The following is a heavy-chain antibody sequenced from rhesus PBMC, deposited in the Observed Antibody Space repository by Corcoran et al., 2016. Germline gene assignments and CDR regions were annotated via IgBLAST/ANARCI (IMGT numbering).Heavy chain of an antibody. CDR3: ARFYYRLDY. J-gene: IGHJ4*01. Sequence: QVTLKESGPALVKPTQTITLTCTFSGFSLSTSGMGVGWIRQPPGKALEWLANIYWDDDKYYNTSLKSRLTISKDTSKNQVVLTITNMDPVDTATYYCARFYYRLDYWGQGVLVTVSS. CDR2: IYWDDDK. CDR1: GFSLSTSGMG. D-gene: IGHD3-28*01. V-gene: IGHV2S1*01.